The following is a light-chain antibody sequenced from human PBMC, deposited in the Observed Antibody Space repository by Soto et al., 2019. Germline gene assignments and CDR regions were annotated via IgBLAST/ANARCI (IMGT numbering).Light chain of an antibody. CDR1: QSVRSN. CDR2: DAS. Sequence: EIAMSQSPATLSLSPGERAKLSCSPRQSVRSNLAWYQQKPGQPPRLLIYDASTRATGIPARFSGSGSGTEFILTISSLQSEDFGVYYCQQYNNWPPITFGQGTRLEI. V-gene: IGKV3D-15*01. CDR3: QQYNNWPPIT. J-gene: IGKJ5*01.